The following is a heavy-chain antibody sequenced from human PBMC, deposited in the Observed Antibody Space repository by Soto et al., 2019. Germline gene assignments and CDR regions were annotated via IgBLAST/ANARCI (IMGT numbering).Heavy chain of an antibody. V-gene: IGHV4-31*03. CDR2: IYYSGST. J-gene: IGHJ5*02. CDR1: VRSISSGGYY. CDR3: ARGDYVPHNWFDP. Sequence: TVYLTCTVSVRSISSGGYYWSWIRQHPGKGLEWIGYIYYSGSTYYNPSLKSRVTISVDTSKNQFSLKLSSVTAADTAVYYCARGDYVPHNWFDPWGQGTLVTVSS. D-gene: IGHD4-17*01.